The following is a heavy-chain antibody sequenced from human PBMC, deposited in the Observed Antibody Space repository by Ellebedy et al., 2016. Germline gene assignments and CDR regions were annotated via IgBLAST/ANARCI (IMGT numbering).Heavy chain of an antibody. Sequence: SETLSLXXTVSGGSISSSSYYWGWIRQPPGKGLEWIGSIYYSGSTYYNPSLKSRVTISVDTSKNQFSLKLSSVTAADTAVYYCARVIQVPPLFMDVWGQGTTVTVSS. CDR2: IYYSGST. CDR3: ARVIQVPPLFMDV. V-gene: IGHV4-39*07. CDR1: GGSISSSSYY. J-gene: IGHJ6*02. D-gene: IGHD5-18*01.